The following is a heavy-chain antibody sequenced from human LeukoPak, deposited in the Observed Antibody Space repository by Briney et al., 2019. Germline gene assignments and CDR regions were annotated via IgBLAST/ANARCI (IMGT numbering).Heavy chain of an antibody. Sequence: PGGSLRLSCTASGFTFSSYGLYWVRQAPGKGLEWVSFIRLDGSEKYYADSVRGRFTISRDNSKNTLSLQMNSLRAEDTALYYCAKDVYDCSGGSCPQYYYVMDVWGQGTTVTVSS. CDR2: IRLDGSEK. J-gene: IGHJ6*02. CDR3: AKDVYDCSGGSCPQYYYVMDV. D-gene: IGHD2-15*01. V-gene: IGHV3-30*02. CDR1: GFTFSSYG.